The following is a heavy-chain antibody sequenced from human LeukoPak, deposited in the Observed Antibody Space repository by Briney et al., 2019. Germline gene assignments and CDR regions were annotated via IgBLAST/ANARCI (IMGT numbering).Heavy chain of an antibody. J-gene: IGHJ4*02. CDR3: ARGEAIVGSY. Sequence: GASVKVSCKASGYTFTTYDINWVRQAPGQGLEWLGWLSPTSGNTGYAQKFQGRVTMTRDTSTSTVYMELSCLTSDDTAVYYCARGEAIVGSYWGQGTLVTVSS. V-gene: IGHV1-8*01. D-gene: IGHD1-26*01. CDR2: LSPTSGNT. CDR1: GYTFTTYD.